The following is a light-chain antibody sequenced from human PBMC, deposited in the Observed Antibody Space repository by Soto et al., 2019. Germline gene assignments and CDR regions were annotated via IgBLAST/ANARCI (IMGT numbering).Light chain of an antibody. CDR1: QSVSSD. Sequence: EIVMTQSPATLSVSPGERATLSCRASQSVSSDLAWYQQKPGQAPRLLIFGASTRATGIPARFSGSGSGTEFTLTISSLQSEDFAVYYCQQYDSSPLTFGGGTKV. J-gene: IGKJ4*01. CDR2: GAS. V-gene: IGKV3-15*01. CDR3: QQYDSSPLT.